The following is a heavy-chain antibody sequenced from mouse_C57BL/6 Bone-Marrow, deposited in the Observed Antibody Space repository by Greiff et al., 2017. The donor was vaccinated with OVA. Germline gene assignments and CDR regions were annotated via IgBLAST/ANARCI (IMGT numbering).Heavy chain of an antibody. V-gene: IGHV4-1*01. CDR1: GIDFSRYW. Sequence: EVKLQESGGGLVQPGGSLKLSCAASGIDFSRYWMSWVRRAPGKGLEWIGEINPDSSTINYAPSLKDKFIISRDNAKNTLYLQMSKVRSEDTALYYCAKHYSNYVFAYWGQGTLVTVSA. J-gene: IGHJ3*01. CDR2: INPDSSTI. D-gene: IGHD2-5*01. CDR3: AKHYSNYVFAY.